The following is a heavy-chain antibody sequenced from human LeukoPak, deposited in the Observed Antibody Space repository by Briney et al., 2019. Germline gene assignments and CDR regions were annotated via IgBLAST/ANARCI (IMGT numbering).Heavy chain of an antibody. CDR3: ARHLSGSSWFDP. D-gene: IGHD1-26*01. Sequence: PSQTLSLTCTVSGDSITSGDYYWTWIRQPPGTGLEWVADMHYTGNTYYNSSLKSRLTISVDTSKNQFSLRLSFVTAADTAMYYCARHLSGSSWFDPWGQGTLVTVSS. CDR1: GDSITSGDYY. CDR2: MHYTGNT. J-gene: IGHJ5*02. V-gene: IGHV4-30-4*08.